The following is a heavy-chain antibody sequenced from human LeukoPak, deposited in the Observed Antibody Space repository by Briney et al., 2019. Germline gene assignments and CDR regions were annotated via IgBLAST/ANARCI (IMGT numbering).Heavy chain of an antibody. Sequence: ASVKVSCKVSGYTLTELSMHWVRQAPGKGLEWMGGFNPEDGEKIYVQKFRGRVTMTEDTSTDTAYMELSSLTSEDTAVYYCATDPVGYCSSDSCYSVDYWGQGSLVTVSS. CDR2: FNPEDGEK. CDR1: GYTLTELS. V-gene: IGHV1-24*01. J-gene: IGHJ4*02. D-gene: IGHD2-15*01. CDR3: ATDPVGYCSSDSCYSVDY.